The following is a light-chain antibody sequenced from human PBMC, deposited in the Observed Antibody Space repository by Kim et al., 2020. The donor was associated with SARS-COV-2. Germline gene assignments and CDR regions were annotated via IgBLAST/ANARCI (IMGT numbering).Light chain of an antibody. J-gene: IGLJ2*01. CDR2: GKN. Sequence: ALGQTVRITCQGDSLRSYYATWYQQKPGHAPILVIYGKNNRPSGIPERFSGSSSGNTASLTITGTQAGDEADYYCNSRDSNDNVVFGGGTQLTVL. CDR3: NSRDSNDNVV. CDR1: SLRSYY. V-gene: IGLV3-19*01.